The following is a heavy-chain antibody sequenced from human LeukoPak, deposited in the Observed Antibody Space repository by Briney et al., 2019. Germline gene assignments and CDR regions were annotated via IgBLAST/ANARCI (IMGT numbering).Heavy chain of an antibody. D-gene: IGHD4-17*01. CDR3: ARGRVGDYPRFVDS. V-gene: IGHV1-2*02. CDR2: INPNSGGT. Sequence: ASVKVSCKASGYIFTGYYMHWVRQPPGQGLEWMGWINPNSGGTNYAQKFQDRVTMTRDTSINTAYMELSSLKSDDTAVVYCARGRVGDYPRFVDSWGQGTLVTVSS. J-gene: IGHJ4*02. CDR1: GYIFTGYY.